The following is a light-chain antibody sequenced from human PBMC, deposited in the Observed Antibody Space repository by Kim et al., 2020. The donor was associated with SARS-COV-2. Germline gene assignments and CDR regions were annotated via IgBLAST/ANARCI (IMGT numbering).Light chain of an antibody. J-gene: IGKJ1*01. CDR3: KQYETYWT. Sequence: DIQMTQSLSTLSAFVGDRVTMTCRASQSVDGWLAWYQQKPGKAPRLLIYQASKLASGVPSRFSGSGSGTDFTLTVSNLQSDDSAVYYCKQYETYWTFGPGTKVDIK. V-gene: IGKV1-5*03. CDR2: QAS. CDR1: QSVDGW.